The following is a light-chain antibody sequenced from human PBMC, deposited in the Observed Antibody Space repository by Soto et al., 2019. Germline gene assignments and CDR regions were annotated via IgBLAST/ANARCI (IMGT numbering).Light chain of an antibody. J-gene: IGKJ1*01. CDR2: DGS. CDR3: QQYNSYRT. V-gene: IGKV1-5*01. CDR1: QSVRSW. Sequence: DIQMTQSPSTLSASVGDRVTITCRASQSVRSWLAWYQQKPGKAPKLLIFDGSTLESGVPSRFSGSGSGTAFTLTINSLQPDDSATYYCQQYNSYRTFGQGTKVEVK.